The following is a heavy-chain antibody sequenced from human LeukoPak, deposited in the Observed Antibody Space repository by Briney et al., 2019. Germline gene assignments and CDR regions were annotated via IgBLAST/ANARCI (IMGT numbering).Heavy chain of an antibody. V-gene: IGHV4-59*01. CDR2: INYSETT. Sequence: PSETLSLTCTVSGGSISSYYWSWIRQPPEKGLEWIGYINYSETTNYNPSLKGRVTISVDTSKNQFSLKLRSVTAADTAVYYCARVSGYDFVGVDYWGQGTLVTVSS. J-gene: IGHJ4*02. D-gene: IGHD5-12*01. CDR1: GGSISSYY. CDR3: ARVSGYDFVGVDY.